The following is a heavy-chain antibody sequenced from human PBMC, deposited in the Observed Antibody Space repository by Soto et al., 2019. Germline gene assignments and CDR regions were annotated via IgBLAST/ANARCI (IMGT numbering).Heavy chain of an antibody. CDR2: ILNDGSDK. J-gene: IGHJ3*01. Sequence: QVQLVESGGGVVQPGKSLRLSCAASKFTFSSYSMHWVRQAPGRGLEWVAVILNDGSDKDYADSVRGRFSISRDNSKSTLYLQMNRLTTEDTATYYCARVDTGYSRGVGFDVWGQGTMVTVSS. CDR3: ARVDTGYSRGVGFDV. V-gene: IGHV3-30-3*01. CDR1: KFTFSSYS. D-gene: IGHD6-25*01.